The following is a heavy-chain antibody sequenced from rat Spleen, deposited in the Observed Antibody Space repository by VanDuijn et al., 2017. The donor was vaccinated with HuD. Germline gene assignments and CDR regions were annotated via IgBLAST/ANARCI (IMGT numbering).Heavy chain of an antibody. CDR1: GYTFTSFY. Sequence: QVQLQQSGAELAKPGSSVKISCKASGYTFTSFYISWIKQTTGQGLEYIGYINTGSGGTNYNEKFKGKATWTVAKSSSTAFMKLSSLTPDDSAVYYCARGGIAAIDYWGQGVMVTVSS. V-gene: IGHV1-43*01. J-gene: IGHJ2*01. CDR3: ARGGIAAIDY. CDR2: INTGSGGT. D-gene: IGHD1-2*01.